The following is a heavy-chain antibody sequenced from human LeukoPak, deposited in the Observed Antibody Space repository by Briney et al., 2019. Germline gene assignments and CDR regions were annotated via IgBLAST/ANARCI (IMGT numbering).Heavy chain of an antibody. V-gene: IGHV3-7*01. Sequence: QPGGSLRLSCAASGFTFSSYWMSWVRHAPGKGLEWVANIKQDGSEKYYVDSVKGRFTISRDNAKNSLYLQMNSLRAEDTAVYYCAREVRPTIHYYYGMDVWGQGTTVTVSS. J-gene: IGHJ6*02. CDR1: GFTFSSYW. CDR2: IKQDGSEK. D-gene: IGHD5-12*01. CDR3: AREVRPTIHYYYGMDV.